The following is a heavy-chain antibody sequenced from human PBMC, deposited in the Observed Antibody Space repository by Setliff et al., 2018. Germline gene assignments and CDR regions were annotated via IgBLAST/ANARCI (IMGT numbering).Heavy chain of an antibody. D-gene: IGHD6-19*01. V-gene: IGHV4-39*07. CDR2: TYYSGDT. CDR3: ARYPRRGNGWYPYYVDV. J-gene: IGHJ6*03. CDR1: GGSMITNDYF. Sequence: SETLSLTCTVSGGSMITNDYFWGWIRQPPGTGLEWIGSTYYSGDTYYNPSLKSRATVSVDTSTSQFSPRLTSVTAADSAVYFCARYPRRGNGWYPYYVDVWGKGTTVTVSS.